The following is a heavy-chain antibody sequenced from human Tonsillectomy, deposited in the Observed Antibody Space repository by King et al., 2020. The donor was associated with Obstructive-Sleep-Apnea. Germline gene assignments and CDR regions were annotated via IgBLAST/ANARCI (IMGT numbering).Heavy chain of an antibody. CDR1: DLPFSSSS. CDR3: AREEYFGSGTYYSTFDY. Sequence: QLVQSGGGLVKPGGSLRLSCVVSDLPFSSSSMNWVRQAPGKGLEWVSSMTSTGTYIYYADSLKGRFTISRDNAKNSLFLQMNSLTVDDTAVYYCAREEYFGSGTYYSTFDYWGQGTLVTVSS. CDR2: MTSTGTYI. J-gene: IGHJ4*02. D-gene: IGHD3-10*01. V-gene: IGHV3-21*01.